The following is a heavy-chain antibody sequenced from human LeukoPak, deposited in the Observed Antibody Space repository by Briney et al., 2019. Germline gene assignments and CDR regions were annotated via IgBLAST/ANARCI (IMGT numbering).Heavy chain of an antibody. Sequence: GGSLRLSCAASGFTFSSYGMHWVRQAPGKGLEWVAVIWYDGSNKYYADSVKGRFTISRDNSKNTLYLQMNSLRAEDTAVYYCAGMATIVSDYYYMDVWGKGTTVTVSS. V-gene: IGHV3-33*01. CDR1: GFTFSSYG. D-gene: IGHD5-12*01. CDR2: IWYDGSNK. J-gene: IGHJ6*03. CDR3: AGMATIVSDYYYMDV.